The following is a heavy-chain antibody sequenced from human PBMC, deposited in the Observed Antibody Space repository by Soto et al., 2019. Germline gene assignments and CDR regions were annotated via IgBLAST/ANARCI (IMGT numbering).Heavy chain of an antibody. Sequence: QVQLQQWGAGLLKPSETLSLTCAVYGGAFSGYYWSWIRQPPGKGLEWIGEINHSGSTNYNPSLKSRVTISVDTSKNQFSRTLSSVSAADTAVYYCARGPLEYCSGGSCYRALNYWGQGTLVTVSS. V-gene: IGHV4-34*01. CDR1: GGAFSGYY. D-gene: IGHD2-15*01. CDR3: ARGPLEYCSGGSCYRALNY. J-gene: IGHJ4*02. CDR2: INHSGST.